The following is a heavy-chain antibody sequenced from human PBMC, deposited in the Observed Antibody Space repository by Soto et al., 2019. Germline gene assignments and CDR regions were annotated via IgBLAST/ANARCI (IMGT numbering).Heavy chain of an antibody. V-gene: IGHV3-11*01. CDR2: ISGSGDTI. CDR1: GFTFSDYY. J-gene: IGHJ5*02. CDR3: ARVGCSASCFSDWFDP. D-gene: IGHD2-2*01. Sequence: QVHLVESGGGLVKPGGSLRLSCAASGFTFSDYYMHCIRQAPGKGLEWVSYISGSGDTIHYADSVQGRFTISRDNAKSSLYLQMSSLRAEDTAVYYCARVGCSASCFSDWFDPWGQGTLVTVSS.